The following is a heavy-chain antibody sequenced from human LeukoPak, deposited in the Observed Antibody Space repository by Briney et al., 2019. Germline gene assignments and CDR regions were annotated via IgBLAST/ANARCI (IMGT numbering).Heavy chain of an antibody. Sequence: SETLSLTCTVSGGSISSSSYYWGWIRQPQGKGLEWIGSIYYSGSTYYSPSLKSRVTISVDTSKNQFSLNLSSVTAADTAVYYCARHGYSSSWYPIDYWGQGTLVTVSS. D-gene: IGHD6-13*01. CDR2: IYYSGST. J-gene: IGHJ4*02. V-gene: IGHV4-39*01. CDR3: ARHGYSSSWYPIDY. CDR1: GGSISSSSYY.